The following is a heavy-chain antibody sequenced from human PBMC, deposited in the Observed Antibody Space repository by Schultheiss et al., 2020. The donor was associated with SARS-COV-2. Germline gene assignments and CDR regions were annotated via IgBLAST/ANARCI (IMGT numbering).Heavy chain of an antibody. J-gene: IGHJ5*01. CDR3: AGGVGAAGAPNTFDF. CDR1: GGTFSSYA. Sequence: KISCQASGGTFSSYAISWVRQAPGQGLEWMGGIIPIFGTANYAQKFQDRVTITADESTTTVYMDLISLTSDDTAVYYCAGGVGAAGAPNTFDFWGRGTLVTVSS. V-gene: IGHV1-69*01. CDR2: IIPIFGTA. D-gene: IGHD3-16*01.